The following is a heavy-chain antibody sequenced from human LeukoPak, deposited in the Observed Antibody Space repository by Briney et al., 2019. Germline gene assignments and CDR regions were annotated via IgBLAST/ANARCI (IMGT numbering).Heavy chain of an antibody. Sequence: GGSLRLSCAASGFTFSSYAMSWIRQAPGKGLEWVSYISGSSPYTDYADSVKGRFTISRDNAKNSLYLQMNSLRAEDTAVYYCARAIIRGAVLGNYYHGMDVWGQGTTVTVSS. J-gene: IGHJ6*02. CDR1: GFTFSSYA. CDR3: ARAIIRGAVLGNYYHGMDV. D-gene: IGHD3-10*01. V-gene: IGHV3-11*06. CDR2: ISGSSPYT.